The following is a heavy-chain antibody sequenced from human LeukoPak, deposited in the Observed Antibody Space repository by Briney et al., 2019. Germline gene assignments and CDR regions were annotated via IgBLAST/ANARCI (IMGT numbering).Heavy chain of an antibody. V-gene: IGHV3-21*01. CDR3: AKEWLGMNDY. Sequence: GGSLRLSCAASGFTFSSYSMNCVRQAPGKGLEWVSSISSSSSYIYYADSVKGRFTISRDNAKNSLYLQMNSLRAEDTAVYYCAKEWLGMNDYWGQGTLVTVSS. J-gene: IGHJ4*02. D-gene: IGHD6-19*01. CDR2: ISSSSSYI. CDR1: GFTFSSYS.